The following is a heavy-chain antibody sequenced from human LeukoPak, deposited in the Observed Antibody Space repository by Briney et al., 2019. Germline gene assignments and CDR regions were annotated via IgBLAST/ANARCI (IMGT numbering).Heavy chain of an antibody. V-gene: IGHV4-30-2*06. CDR3: ARGNAAYFDY. CDR2: IYHSGST. Sequence: SETLSLTCTVFGGSVSSVYYYWSWIRESPGKGLEWIGYIYHSGSTYYNPSLKSRVTISVDRSKNQFSLKLSSVTAADTAVYYCARGNAAYFDYWGQGTLVTVSS. D-gene: IGHD2-15*01. J-gene: IGHJ4*02. CDR1: GGSVSSVYYY.